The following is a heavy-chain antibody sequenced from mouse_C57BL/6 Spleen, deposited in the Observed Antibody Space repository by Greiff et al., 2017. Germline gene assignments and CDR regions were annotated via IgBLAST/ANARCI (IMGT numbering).Heavy chain of an antibody. CDR1: GYTFTSYG. CDR3: ARGEDLLLRYY. Sequence: VQLQESGAELARPGASVKLSCKASGYTFTSYGISWVKQRTGQGLEWIGEIYPRSGNTYYNEKFKGKATLTADKSSSTAYMELRSLTSEDSAVYFCARGEDLLLRYYWGQGTTRTVSS. D-gene: IGHD1-1*01. CDR2: IYPRSGNT. V-gene: IGHV1-81*01. J-gene: IGHJ2*01.